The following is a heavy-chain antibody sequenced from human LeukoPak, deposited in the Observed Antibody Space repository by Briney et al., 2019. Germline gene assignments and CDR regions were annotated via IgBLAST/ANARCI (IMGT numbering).Heavy chain of an antibody. CDR2: ISYDGSNK. CDR1: GFTFSSYG. J-gene: IGHJ4*02. V-gene: IGHV3-30*18. Sequence: GGSLRLSCAASGFTFSSYGMHWVRQAPGKGLEWVAVISYDGSNKYYADSVKGRFTISRDNSKNTLYLQMNSLRAEDTAVYYCAKLNYGDPVSFDYWGQGTLVTVSS. CDR3: AKLNYGDPVSFDY. D-gene: IGHD4-17*01.